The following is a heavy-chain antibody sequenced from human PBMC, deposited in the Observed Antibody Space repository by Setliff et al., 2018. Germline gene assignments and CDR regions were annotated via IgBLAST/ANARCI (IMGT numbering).Heavy chain of an antibody. Sequence: SETLSLTCTVSGYSISSGYYWGWIRQPPGKGLEWIGSIYHSGSTYYNPSLKSRVTISVDTSKNQFSLKLSSVTAADTAVYYCARGLNGRGDPPYFDLWGRGTLVTVSS. J-gene: IGHJ2*01. D-gene: IGHD3-16*01. CDR1: GYSISSGYY. CDR3: ARGLNGRGDPPYFDL. V-gene: IGHV4-38-2*02. CDR2: IYHSGST.